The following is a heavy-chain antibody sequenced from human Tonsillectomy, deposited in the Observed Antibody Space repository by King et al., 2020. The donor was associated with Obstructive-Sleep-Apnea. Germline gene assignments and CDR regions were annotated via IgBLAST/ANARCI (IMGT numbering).Heavy chain of an antibody. CDR1: GGSISRYY. J-gene: IGHJ3*02. V-gene: IGHV4-59*08. CDR2: IYNSGST. CDR3: ARFRRTSYYDTSGYYSDAFDI. D-gene: IGHD3-22*01. Sequence: QLQESGPGLVKPSETLSLTCTVSGGSISRYYWSWIRQPPGKGLEWIGYIYNSGSTNYNPSLKSRVTISVDTSKNKFSLKLSSVTAADTAVYYCARFRRTSYYDTSGYYSDAFDIWGQGTMVTVSS.